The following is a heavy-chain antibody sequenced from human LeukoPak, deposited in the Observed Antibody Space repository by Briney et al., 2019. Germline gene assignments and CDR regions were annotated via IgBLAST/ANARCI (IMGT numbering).Heavy chain of an antibody. J-gene: IGHJ6*04. D-gene: IGHD3-10*02. V-gene: IGHV3-48*03. Sequence: GGSLRLSRAASGFTFSSYEMNWVRQAPGKGLEGVSYISSSGSTIYYVDSVKGRFTISRDNAKNSLYLQMNSLTAEDTAVYYCAELGITMIGGIWGKGTTVTISS. CDR2: ISSSGSTI. CDR1: GFTFSSYE. CDR3: AELGITMIGGI.